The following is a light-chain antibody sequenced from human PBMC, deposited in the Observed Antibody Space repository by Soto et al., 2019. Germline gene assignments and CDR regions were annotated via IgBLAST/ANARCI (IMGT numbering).Light chain of an antibody. J-gene: IGKJ5*01. CDR1: QSISRW. CDR2: DAS. Sequence: IQMTQSPSTLSASVGDTVTIPFRASQSISRWLAWYQQKPGKAPKILISDASILENGVPSRFSGTGSGTEFTLTITNVQPDDFATYSCQQYNSFSLITFGQGTRLEI. V-gene: IGKV1-5*01. CDR3: QQYNSFSLIT.